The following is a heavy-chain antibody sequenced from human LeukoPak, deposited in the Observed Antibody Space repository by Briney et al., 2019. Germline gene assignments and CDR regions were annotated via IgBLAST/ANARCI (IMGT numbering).Heavy chain of an antibody. J-gene: IGHJ3*02. V-gene: IGHV3-30*18. Sequence: PGGSLRLSCAASGFTFSSYGMHWVRQAPGKGLEWVAVISYDGSNKYYADSVKGRFTISRDNSKNTLYLQMNSLRAEDTAVYYCANSEDVTTDSFDIWGQGTMVTVSS. D-gene: IGHD4-17*01. CDR2: ISYDGSNK. CDR3: ANSEDVTTDSFDI. CDR1: GFTFSSYG.